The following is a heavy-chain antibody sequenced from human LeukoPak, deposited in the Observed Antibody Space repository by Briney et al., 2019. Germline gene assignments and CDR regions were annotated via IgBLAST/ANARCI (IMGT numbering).Heavy chain of an antibody. J-gene: IGHJ3*02. D-gene: IGHD3-22*01. CDR3: AKDLLVYYDSSGDAFDI. Sequence: GGSLRLSCAASGFTFSRYWMSWVRQAPGKGLEWVANIKQDGSEKYYVDSVMGRFTISRDNAKNSLYLQMNSLRAEDTAVYYCAKDLLVYYDSSGDAFDIWGQGTMVTVSS. CDR1: GFTFSRYW. CDR2: IKQDGSEK. V-gene: IGHV3-7*05.